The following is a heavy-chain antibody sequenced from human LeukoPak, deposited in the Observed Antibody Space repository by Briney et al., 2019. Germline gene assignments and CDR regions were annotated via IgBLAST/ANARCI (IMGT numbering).Heavy chain of an antibody. CDR3: ARDQVYGSGSYYNVGVDWFDP. J-gene: IGHJ5*02. CDR2: IYYSGST. D-gene: IGHD3-10*01. V-gene: IGHV4-59*12. CDR1: GGSISSYY. Sequence: SETLSLTCTVSGGSISSYYWSWIRQPPGKGLEWIGYIYYSGSTNYNPSLKSRVTISVDTSKNQFSLKLSSVTAADTAVYYCARDQVYGSGSYYNVGVDWFDPWGQGTLVTVSS.